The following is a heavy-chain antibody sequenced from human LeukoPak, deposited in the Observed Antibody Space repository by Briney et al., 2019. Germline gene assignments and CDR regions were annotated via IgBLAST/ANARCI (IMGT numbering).Heavy chain of an antibody. J-gene: IGHJ4*02. D-gene: IGHD4-17*01. Sequence: GGSLRLSCAASGFTFSSYSMNWVRQAPGKGLEWVSYISSSSSTIYYADSVKGRFTISRDNSKNTLYLQMNSLRAEDTALYYCAKDGWVTTTTREDYWGQGTLVTVSS. CDR1: GFTFSSYS. V-gene: IGHV3-48*01. CDR2: ISSSSSTI. CDR3: AKDGWVTTTTREDY.